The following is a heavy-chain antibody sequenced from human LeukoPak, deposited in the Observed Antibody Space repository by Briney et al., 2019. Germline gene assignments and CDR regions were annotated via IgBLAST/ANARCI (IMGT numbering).Heavy chain of an antibody. CDR2: ISAYNGNT. CDR3: ARVRDGYNDAYDI. CDR1: GYIFTGYY. J-gene: IGHJ3*02. V-gene: IGHV1-18*04. Sequence: GASVKVSCKASGYIFTGYYMHWVRQAPGQGLEWMGWISAYNGNTNYAQKLQGRVTMTTDTSTSTAYMELRSLRSDDTAVYYCARVRDGYNDAYDIWGQGTMVTVSS. D-gene: IGHD5-24*01.